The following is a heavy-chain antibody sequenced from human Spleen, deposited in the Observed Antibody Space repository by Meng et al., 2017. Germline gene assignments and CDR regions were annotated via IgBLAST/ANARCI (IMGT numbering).Heavy chain of an antibody. CDR3: ARDTRGSPRGYYYYGMDV. Sequence: GESLKISCAASGFTFSSYAMHWVRQAPGKGLEWVAVISYDGSNKYYADSVKGRFTISRDNSKNMLYLQMNSLRAEDTAVYYCARDTRGSPRGYYYYGMDVWGQGTTVTVSS. D-gene: IGHD1-26*01. CDR1: GFTFSSYA. V-gene: IGHV3-30*04. CDR2: ISYDGSNK. J-gene: IGHJ6*02.